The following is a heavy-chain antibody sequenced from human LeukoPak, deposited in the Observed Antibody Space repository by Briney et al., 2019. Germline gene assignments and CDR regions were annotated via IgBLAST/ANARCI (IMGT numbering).Heavy chain of an antibody. Sequence: SETLSLTCTVSGGSISSGGYYWSWIRQHPGKGLEWIGYIYYSGSTYYNPSLKSRVTISVDTSKNQFSLELSSVTAADTAVYYCARDSPDYYDSSGYSNWFDPWGQGTLVTVSS. CDR2: IYYSGST. V-gene: IGHV4-31*03. CDR3: ARDSPDYYDSSGYSNWFDP. CDR1: GGSISSGGYY. J-gene: IGHJ5*02. D-gene: IGHD3-22*01.